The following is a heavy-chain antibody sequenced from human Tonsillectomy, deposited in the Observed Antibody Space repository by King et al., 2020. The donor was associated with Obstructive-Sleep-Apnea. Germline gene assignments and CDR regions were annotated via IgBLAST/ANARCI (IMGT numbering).Heavy chain of an antibody. J-gene: IGHJ4*02. D-gene: IGHD3-22*01. CDR1: GYTFTNYG. Sequence: VQLVESGAEVKKPGASVKVSCKASGYTFTNYGISWVRQAPGQGLDWMVWISAYNDNTNYAQNLQDRVTMTTDTSTSTAYMELRSLRSDDTAVYYCARDYYDSSGYYPQPSDYWGQGTLVTVSS. CDR3: ARDYYDSSGYYPQPSDY. V-gene: IGHV1-18*04. CDR2: ISAYNDNT.